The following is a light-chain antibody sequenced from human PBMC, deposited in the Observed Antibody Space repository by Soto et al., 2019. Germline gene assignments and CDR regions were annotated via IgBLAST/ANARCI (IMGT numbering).Light chain of an antibody. CDR3: QSLDNSVSRSVV. J-gene: IGLJ1*01. Sequence: QSVLTQPPSVSGAPGQRGTIPCTGASSNIGAGNDVHWYQQLPGAAPKLLIYGNSNRPSGVPDRFSGSKSGTSASLVITGLQAEDEAVYHCQSLDNSVSRSVVFGTGTKVTVL. CDR2: GNS. CDR1: SSNIGAGND. V-gene: IGLV1-40*01.